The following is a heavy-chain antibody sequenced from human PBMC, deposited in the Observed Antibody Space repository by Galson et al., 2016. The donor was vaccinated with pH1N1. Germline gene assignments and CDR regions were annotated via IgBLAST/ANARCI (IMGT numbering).Heavy chain of an antibody. J-gene: IGHJ2*01. CDR2: ISAYNGNT. CDR1: GYTFTSYG. CDR3: ARGVAAANWYFDL. D-gene: IGHD6-13*01. Sequence: SVKVSCKASGYTFTSYGISWVRQAPGQGLEWMGGISAYNGNTNYAQKLQGRVTMTADTSTSTAYVELRSLRSDDTAVYYRARGVAAANWYFDLWGRGALVTVSS. V-gene: IGHV1-18*01.